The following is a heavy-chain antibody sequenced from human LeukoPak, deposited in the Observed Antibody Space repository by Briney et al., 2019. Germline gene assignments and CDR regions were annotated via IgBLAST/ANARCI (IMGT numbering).Heavy chain of an antibody. J-gene: IGHJ6*02. CDR3: ARGFSGYSYGGMDV. D-gene: IGHD5-18*01. CDR1: GYTFTGYY. CDR2: INPNSGGT. Sequence: VASVKVSCKASGYTFTGYYMHWVRQAPGQGLEWMGWINPNSGGTNYAQKFQGWVTMTRDTSISTAYMELSRLRSDDTAVYYCARGFSGYSYGGMDVWGQGTTVTVSS. V-gene: IGHV1-2*04.